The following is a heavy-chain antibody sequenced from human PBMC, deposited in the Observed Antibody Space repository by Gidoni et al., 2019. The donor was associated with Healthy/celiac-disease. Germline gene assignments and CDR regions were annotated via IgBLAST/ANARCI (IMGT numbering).Heavy chain of an antibody. CDR2: IDYIWST. CDR1: ARSISTSSYY. Sequence: QLQLQESGPGLVKPSEPLSLTCTVPARSISTSSYYWGWIRQPPGKGLEWLGSIDYIWSTYYNPSLKSRVTISVDTSKNQFSLKLSSVTAADTAVYYCARLRGAPDYYYYGMDVWGQGTTVTVSS. V-gene: IGHV4-39*01. J-gene: IGHJ6*02. D-gene: IGHD3-10*01. CDR3: ARLRGAPDYYYYGMDV.